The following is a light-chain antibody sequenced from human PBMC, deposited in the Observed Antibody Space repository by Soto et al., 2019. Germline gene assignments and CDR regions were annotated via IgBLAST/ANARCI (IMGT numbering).Light chain of an antibody. CDR3: AAWDDSLNAVV. CDR1: NSNIGTTT. CDR2: SSS. Sequence: QSVLTRPPSASGAPGQRVTISCSGSNSNIGTTTVNWYQHVPGTAPKLLIYSSSQRPSGVPDRFSGSRSGTSASLAISGLQSEDEADYYCAAWDDSLNAVVFGGGTKVTVL. J-gene: IGLJ2*01. V-gene: IGLV1-44*01.